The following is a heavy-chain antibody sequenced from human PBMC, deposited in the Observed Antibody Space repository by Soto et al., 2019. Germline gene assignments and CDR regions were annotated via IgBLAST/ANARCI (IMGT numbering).Heavy chain of an antibody. CDR3: ARASRGSGSYSRYYYYYGMDV. V-gene: IGHV3-30-3*01. Sequence: GGSLRLSCAASGFTFSSYAMHWVRQAPGKGLEWVAVISYDGSNKYYADSVKGRFTISRGNSKNTLYLQMNSLRAEDTAVYYCARASRGSGSYSRYYYYYGMDVWGQGTTVTVSS. D-gene: IGHD3-10*01. CDR2: ISYDGSNK. J-gene: IGHJ6*02. CDR1: GFTFSSYA.